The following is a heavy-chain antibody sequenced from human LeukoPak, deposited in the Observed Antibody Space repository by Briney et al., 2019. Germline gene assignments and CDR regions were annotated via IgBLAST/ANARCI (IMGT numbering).Heavy chain of an antibody. V-gene: IGHV4-59*01. Sequence: PSETLSLTCTVSGGSISTYYWSWIRQPPGKGLEWIAYIYNSGSTKSNPSLKSRVTISVDTSKNQFSLRLSSVTAADTAVYYCARIYYDSGAYYRRSFDIWGQGTMVSVSS. CDR2: IYNSGST. CDR3: ARIYYDSGAYYRRSFDI. J-gene: IGHJ3*02. CDR1: GGSISTYY. D-gene: IGHD3-22*01.